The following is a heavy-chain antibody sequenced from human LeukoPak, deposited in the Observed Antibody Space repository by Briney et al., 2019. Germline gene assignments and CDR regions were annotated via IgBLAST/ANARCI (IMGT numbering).Heavy chain of an antibody. D-gene: IGHD2-21*01. Sequence: GGSLRLSCAASGFTFSSDWMSWVRQAPGKGLEWVANIKQDGSEKYYVDSVKGRFTISRDNAKNSLYLQMNSLRAEDTAVYYCARLYSGVSDYWGQGTLVTVSS. CDR1: GFTFSSDW. CDR2: IKQDGSEK. J-gene: IGHJ4*02. V-gene: IGHV3-7*01. CDR3: ARLYSGVSDY.